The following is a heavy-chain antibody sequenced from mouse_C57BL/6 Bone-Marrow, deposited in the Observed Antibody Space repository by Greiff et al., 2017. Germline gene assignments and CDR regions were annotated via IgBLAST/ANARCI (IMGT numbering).Heavy chain of an antibody. J-gene: IGHJ3*01. CDR1: GYTFTSYW. V-gene: IGHV1-55*01. CDR3: ARGGIYYYGPEAY. Sequence: VKLQQPGAELVKPGASVKMSCKASGYTFTSYWITWVKQRPGQGLEWIGDIYPGSGSTNYNEKFKSKATLTVDTSPRPPYMQLSSLTSEDSAVYYCARGGIYYYGPEAYWGQGTLVTVSA. D-gene: IGHD1-1*01. CDR2: IYPGSGST.